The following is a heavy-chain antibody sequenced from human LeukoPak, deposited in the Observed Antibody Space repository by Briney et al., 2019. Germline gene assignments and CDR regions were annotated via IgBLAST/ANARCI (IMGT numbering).Heavy chain of an antibody. CDR1: GYTFTGYY. CDR2: INPNSGGT. D-gene: IGHD6-13*01. V-gene: IGHV1-2*02. Sequence: ASVKVSCKASGYTFTGYYMHWVRQAPGQGLEWMGWINPNSGGTNYAQKFQGRVTMTRDTSISTAYMELSRLRSDDTAVYYCARDPPKLAAAGRWFDPWAREPWSPSPQ. CDR3: ARDPPKLAAAGRWFDP. J-gene: IGHJ5*02.